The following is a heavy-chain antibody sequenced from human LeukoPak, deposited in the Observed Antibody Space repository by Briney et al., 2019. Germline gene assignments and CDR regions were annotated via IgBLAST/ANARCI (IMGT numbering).Heavy chain of an antibody. D-gene: IGHD3-3*01. V-gene: IGHV3-30*02. Sequence: GGSLRLSCAASGFTFSSYGMHWVRQAPGKGLEWVAFIRYDGSNKYYADSVKGRFTISRDNSKNTLYLQMNSLRAEDTAAYYCANARQPYDFWSGYYDYWGQGTLVTVSS. CDR3: ANARQPYDFWSGYYDY. CDR2: IRYDGSNK. J-gene: IGHJ4*02. CDR1: GFTFSSYG.